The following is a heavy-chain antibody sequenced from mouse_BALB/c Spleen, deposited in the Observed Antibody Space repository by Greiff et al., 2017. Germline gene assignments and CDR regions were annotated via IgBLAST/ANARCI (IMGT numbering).Heavy chain of an antibody. V-gene: IGHV5-17*02. CDR3: AREGTTVVATHYYAMDY. CDR2: ISSGSSTI. D-gene: IGHD1-1*01. J-gene: IGHJ4*01. Sequence: VESGGDLVKPGGSRKLSCAASGFTFSSFGMHWVRQAPEKGLEWVAYISSGSSTIYYADTVKGRFTISRDNPKNTLFLQMTSLRSEDTAMYYCAREGTTVVATHYYAMDYWGQGTSVTVSS. CDR1: GFTFSSFG.